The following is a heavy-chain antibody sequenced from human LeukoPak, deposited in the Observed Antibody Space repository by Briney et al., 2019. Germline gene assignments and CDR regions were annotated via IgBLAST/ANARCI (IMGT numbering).Heavy chain of an antibody. CDR2: TSYDGSNT. CDR1: GFTFTSRA. J-gene: IGHJ4*02. Sequence: PGGSLRLSCAASGFTFTSRAMHWVRQAPGKGLEWVAITSYDGSNTYYAESVKGRFTISRDNSKNTLYLQMNSLRAEDTAVYYCAREGPSGSPPADFWGQGTLVTVSS. D-gene: IGHD3-10*01. CDR3: AREGPSGSPPADF. V-gene: IGHV3-30-3*01.